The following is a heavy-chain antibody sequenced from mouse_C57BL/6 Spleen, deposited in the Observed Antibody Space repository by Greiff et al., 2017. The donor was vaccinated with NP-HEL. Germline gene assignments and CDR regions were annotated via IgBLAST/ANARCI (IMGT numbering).Heavy chain of an antibody. CDR3: ARGHYYAMDY. V-gene: IGHV1-69*01. CDR1: GYTFTSYW. J-gene: IGHJ4*01. Sequence: QVQLQQPGAELVMPGASVKLSCKASGYTFTSYWMHWVKQRPGQGLEWIGEIDPSDSYTNYNQKFKGKSTLTVDNPSSTAYMQLSSLTSEDSAVYYCARGHYYAMDYWGQGTSVTVSS. CDR2: IDPSDSYT.